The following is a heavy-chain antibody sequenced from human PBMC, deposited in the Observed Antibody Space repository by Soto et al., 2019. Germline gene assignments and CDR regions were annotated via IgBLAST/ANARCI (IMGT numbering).Heavy chain of an antibody. V-gene: IGHV4-30-2*01. CDR2: IYHSGST. CDR1: GGSISSGGYS. Sequence: QLQLQESGSGLVKPSQTLSLTCAVSGGSISSGGYSWSWIRQPPGKGLEWIGYIYHSGSTYYNPSLKSRVTLTVDRSKNPFSPKPSSVTAPDTAVYYCAAGGGLPRYYWGQGTLVTVSS. D-gene: IGHD5-12*01. J-gene: IGHJ4*02. CDR3: AAGGGLPRYY.